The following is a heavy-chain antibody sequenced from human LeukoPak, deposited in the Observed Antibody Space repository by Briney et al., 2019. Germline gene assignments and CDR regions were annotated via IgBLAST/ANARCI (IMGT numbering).Heavy chain of an antibody. J-gene: IGHJ4*02. CDR3: ARDRVSWYSGPLFDY. CDR1: GFTFSSYS. V-gene: IGHV3-48*02. CDR2: ISSSSSTI. Sequence: GGSLRLSCAASGFTFSSYSMNRVRQAPGKGVEWVSYISSSSSTIYYADSVKGRFTISRDNAKNSLYLQMNSLRDEDTAVYYCARDRVSWYSGPLFDYWGQGTLVTVSS. D-gene: IGHD6-13*01.